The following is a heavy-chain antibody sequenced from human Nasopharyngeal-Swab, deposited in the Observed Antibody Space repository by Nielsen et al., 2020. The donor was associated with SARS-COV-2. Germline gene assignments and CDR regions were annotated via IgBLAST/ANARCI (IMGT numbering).Heavy chain of an antibody. V-gene: IGHV1-2*05. J-gene: IGHJ4*02. CDR1: GYTFTGYY. CDR2: INPNSGGT. Sequence: ASVKVSCKASGYTFTGYYMHWVRQAPGQGREWMGRINPNSGGTNYAQKFQGRVTMTRDTSISTAYMELSRLRSDDTGGYYCARESIAAAGRDFYYWGQGTLVTVS. CDR3: ARESIAAAGRDFYY. D-gene: IGHD6-13*01.